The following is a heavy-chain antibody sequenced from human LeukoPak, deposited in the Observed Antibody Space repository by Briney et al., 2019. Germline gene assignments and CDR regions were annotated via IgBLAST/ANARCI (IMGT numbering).Heavy chain of an antibody. CDR1: GFTFDDYA. D-gene: IGHD6-13*01. Sequence: PGGSLRLSCAASGFTFDDYAMHWVRQAPGKGLEWVSGISWNSGSIGYADSVKGRLTISRDNAKKSLYLQMNSLRAEDTALYYCAKRGGYSSSWGAFDIWGQGTMVTVSS. CDR3: AKRGGYSSSWGAFDI. J-gene: IGHJ3*02. V-gene: IGHV3-9*01. CDR2: ISWNSGSI.